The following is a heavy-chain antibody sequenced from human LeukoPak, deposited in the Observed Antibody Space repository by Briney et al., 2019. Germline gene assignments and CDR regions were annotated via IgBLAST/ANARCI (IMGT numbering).Heavy chain of an antibody. V-gene: IGHV4-59*01. J-gene: IGHJ6*03. Sequence: PSETLSLTCTVSGGSLSSYYWSWIRQPPGKGLEWIGYIYYSGSTNYNPSLKSRVTISVDTSKNQFSLKLSSVTAADTAVYYCARLAARQNYYYYMDVWGKGTTVTVSS. D-gene: IGHD6-6*01. CDR3: ARLAARQNYYYYMDV. CDR2: IYYSGST. CDR1: GGSLSSYY.